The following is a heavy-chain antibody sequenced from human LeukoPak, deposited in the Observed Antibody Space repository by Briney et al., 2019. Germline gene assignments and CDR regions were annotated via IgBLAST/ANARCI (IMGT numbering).Heavy chain of an antibody. CDR2: INHSGST. D-gene: IGHD6-19*01. V-gene: IGHV4-34*01. CDR1: GGSFSGYY. J-gene: IGHJ3*02. Sequence: SETLSLTCAVYGGSFSGYYWSWIRQPPGKGLEWIGEINHSGSTNYNPSLKSRVTISVDTSKNQFSLQLNSVTPEDTAVYYCARDQGQWLGGAFDIWGQGTMVTVSS. CDR3: ARDQGQWLGGAFDI.